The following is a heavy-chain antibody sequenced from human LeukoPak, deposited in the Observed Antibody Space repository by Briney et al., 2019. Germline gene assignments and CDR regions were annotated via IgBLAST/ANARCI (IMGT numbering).Heavy chain of an antibody. D-gene: IGHD2-15*01. J-gene: IGHJ5*02. CDR1: GYTFTGYY. V-gene: IGHV1-69*05. Sequence: GASVKVSCKASGYTFTGYYMHWVRQAPGQGLEWMGRIIPIFGTANYAQKFQGRVTITTDESTSTAYMELSSLRSEDTAVYYCARDGLLCSGGSCRAPNWFDPWGQGTLVTVSS. CDR2: IIPIFGTA. CDR3: ARDGLLCSGGSCRAPNWFDP.